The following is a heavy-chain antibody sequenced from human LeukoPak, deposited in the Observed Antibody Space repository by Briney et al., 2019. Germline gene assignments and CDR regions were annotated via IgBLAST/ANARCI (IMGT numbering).Heavy chain of an antibody. CDR2: INPSGGST. D-gene: IGHD1-26*01. Sequence: AASVKVSCKASGGTFSSYAISWVRQAPGQGLEWMGIINPSGGSTSYAQKFQGRVTMTRDTSTSTVYMELSSLRSEDTAVYYCARQYPWEPYYYYYMDVWGKGTTVTVSS. CDR1: GGTFSSYA. V-gene: IGHV1-46*01. J-gene: IGHJ6*03. CDR3: ARQYPWEPYYYYYMDV.